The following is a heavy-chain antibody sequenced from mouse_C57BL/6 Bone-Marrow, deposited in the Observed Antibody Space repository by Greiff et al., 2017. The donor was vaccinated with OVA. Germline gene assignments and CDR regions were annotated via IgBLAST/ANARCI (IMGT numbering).Heavy chain of an antibody. CDR1: GYTFTSYG. Sequence: QVQLKESGAELARPGASVKLSCKASGYTFTSYGISWVKQRTGQGLEWIGEIYPRSGNTYYNEKFKGKATLTADKSSSTAYMELRSLTSEDSAVYFCASYYYGSRDYWGQGTTLTVSS. CDR2: IYPRSGNT. J-gene: IGHJ2*01. CDR3: ASYYYGSRDY. V-gene: IGHV1-81*01. D-gene: IGHD1-1*01.